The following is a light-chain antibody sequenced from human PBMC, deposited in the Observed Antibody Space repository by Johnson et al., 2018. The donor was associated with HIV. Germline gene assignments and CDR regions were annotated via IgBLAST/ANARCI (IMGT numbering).Light chain of an antibody. CDR1: SSNIGNNY. CDR2: ENT. V-gene: IGLV1-51*02. Sequence: QSVLTQPPSVSAAPGQKVTISCSGSSSNIGNNYVSWYQHLPGTAPKLLIYENTKRPSGIPDRFSGSKSGTSATLGITGIQTGDEADYYCGTWDNSLIAYVFGTGTKVTVL. J-gene: IGLJ1*01. CDR3: GTWDNSLIAYV.